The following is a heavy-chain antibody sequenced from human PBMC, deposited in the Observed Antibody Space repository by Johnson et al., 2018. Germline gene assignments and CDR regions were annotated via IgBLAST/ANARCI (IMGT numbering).Heavy chain of an antibody. CDR2: ISSSSSTI. CDR3: ARDSSGWYDAFDI. Sequence: VQLVESGGGLVKPGRSLRLSCAASGFTFSSYSMNWVRQAPGKGLEWVSYISSSSSTIYYADSVKGRFTISRNNAKNSLYLQMNGLRAEDTAVYYCARDSSGWYDAFDIGGQGTMVTVSS. D-gene: IGHD6-19*01. J-gene: IGHJ3*02. V-gene: IGHV3-48*01. CDR1: GFTFSSYS.